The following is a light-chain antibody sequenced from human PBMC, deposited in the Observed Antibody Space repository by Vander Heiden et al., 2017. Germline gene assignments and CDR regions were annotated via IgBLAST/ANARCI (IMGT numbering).Light chain of an antibody. Sequence: LVLTKSPLSLLVPHGDPASISCWSSQSVPYSNGHDHLDWFLQKPGQAPQLRINLGSNRAAGVPDRFSGTGSGTEFTLKVSRVEAEDVGVYYCMQALQTPYTFGQGTKLEIK. CDR1: QSVPYSNGHDH. V-gene: IGKV2-28*01. CDR2: LGS. J-gene: IGKJ2*01. CDR3: MQALQTPYT.